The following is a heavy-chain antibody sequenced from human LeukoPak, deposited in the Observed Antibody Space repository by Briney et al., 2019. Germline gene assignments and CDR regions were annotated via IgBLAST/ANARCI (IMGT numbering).Heavy chain of an antibody. CDR2: IYYSGST. V-gene: IGHV4-59*01. CDR3: ARVTGYMIEDYFDY. CDR1: GGSISSYY. D-gene: IGHD3-22*01. Sequence: SETLSLTCTVSGGSISSYYWSWIRQPPGKGLEWIGYIYYSGSTNYKPSLKSRVTISVETSKNQFSLRLRSVTAADTAVYYCARVTGYMIEDYFDYWGQGTLVTVSS. J-gene: IGHJ4*02.